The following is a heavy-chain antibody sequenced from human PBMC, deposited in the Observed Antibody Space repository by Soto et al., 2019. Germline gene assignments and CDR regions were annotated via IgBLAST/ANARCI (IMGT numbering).Heavy chain of an antibody. CDR1: GFTLRSYW. V-gene: IGHV3-7*03. CDR3: ERDQRTYSSSYFAVSTNY. J-gene: IGHJ4*02. CDR2: IKQDGNEK. D-gene: IGHD6-6*01. Sequence: PGGSRRSCFAASGFTLRSYWMSWVRQAPGKVLEWVANIKQDGNEKYYVDSVKGRFTISRDKDKNSLYLQMNSLRAEDTAVYYCERDQRTYSSSYFAVSTNYWGQG.